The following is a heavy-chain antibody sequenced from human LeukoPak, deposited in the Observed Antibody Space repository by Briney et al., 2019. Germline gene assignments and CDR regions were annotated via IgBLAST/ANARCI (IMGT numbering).Heavy chain of an antibody. Sequence: GGSLRLSCAASGFTFSAYGVTWVRQAPGKGLEWVSSMGVSGDNVHYADSVKGRFAISRDNSKNTLYLQMNSLRAEDAAVYYCAKDPNGDYVGAFDTWGQGTMVIVSS. V-gene: IGHV3-23*01. CDR3: AKDPNGDYVGAFDT. CDR2: MGVSGDNV. J-gene: IGHJ3*02. D-gene: IGHD4-17*01. CDR1: GFTFSAYG.